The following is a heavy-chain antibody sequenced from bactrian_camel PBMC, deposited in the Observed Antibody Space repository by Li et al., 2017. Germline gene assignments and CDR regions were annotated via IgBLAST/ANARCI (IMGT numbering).Heavy chain of an antibody. Sequence: QLVESGGGSVQAGGSLRLSCTFSGYTYSPYCLGWFRQAAGKEREVIATIGDPGTTTYTDSAKGRFTISRDNAKNMLYLQMNSLKPEDTAMYYCTKGIQKCPGSYCRPEGQGTQVTVS. CDR1: GYTYSPYC. J-gene: IGHJ4*01. V-gene: IGHV3S55*01. CDR2: IGDPGTT. D-gene: IGHD2*01.